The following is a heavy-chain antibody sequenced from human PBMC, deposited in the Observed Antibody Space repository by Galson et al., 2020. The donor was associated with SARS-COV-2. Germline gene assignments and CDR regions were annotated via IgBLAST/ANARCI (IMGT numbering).Heavy chain of an antibody. V-gene: IGHV3-15*07. D-gene: IGHD3-16*02. CDR3: TTGTLYEYIVGGYRYSDDALDI. CDR2: IKSKTDGGTT. CDR1: GFTFSNAW. J-gene: IGHJ3*02. Sequence: GGSLRLSCAASGFTFSNAWMNWVRQAPGKGLEWVGRIKSKTDGGTTDYAAPVKGRFTISRDDSKNTLNLQMNSLKTEVTAVYYCTTGTLYEYIVGGYRYSDDALDIWGQGTMVTVSA.